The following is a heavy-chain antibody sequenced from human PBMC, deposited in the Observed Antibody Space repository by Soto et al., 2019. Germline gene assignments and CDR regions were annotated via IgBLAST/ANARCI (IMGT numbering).Heavy chain of an antibody. CDR3: ARDGHLEWRKNYFDY. CDR1: GGTFSSYA. J-gene: IGHJ4*02. CDR2: IIPIFGTA. V-gene: IGHV1-69*13. D-gene: IGHD3-3*01. Sequence: ASVKVSCKASGGTFSSYAISWVRQAPGQGLEWMGGIIPIFGTANYAQKFQGRVTITADESTSTAYMELSSLRSEDTAVYYCARDGHLEWRKNYFDYWGQGTLVTVSS.